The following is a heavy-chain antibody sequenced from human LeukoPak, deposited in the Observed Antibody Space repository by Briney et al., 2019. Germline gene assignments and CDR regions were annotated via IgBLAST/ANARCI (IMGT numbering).Heavy chain of an antibody. D-gene: IGHD3-22*01. CDR3: AKRGVVIRVILVGFHKEAYYFDS. CDR1: GITLTNYG. V-gene: IGHV3-23*01. CDR2: ISGSGGNT. Sequence: QTGGSLRLSCAVSGITLTNYGMSWVRHAPGKGLEWVSGISGSGGNTYYTDSVKGRFTISRDSSKNTLYLQMNSLRAEDTAVYFFAKRGVVIRVILVGFHKEAYYFDSWGQGALVTVSS. J-gene: IGHJ4*02.